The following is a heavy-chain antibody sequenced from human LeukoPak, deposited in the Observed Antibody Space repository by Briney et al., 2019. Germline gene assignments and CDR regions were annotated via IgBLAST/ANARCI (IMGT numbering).Heavy chain of an antibody. J-gene: IGHJ4*02. Sequence: SETLSLTCAVYGGSVSGYYWSWIRQPPGKGLEWIGEINHSGSTNYNPSLKSRVTISVDTSENQFSLKLSSVTAADTAVYYCARSVLLWFGELLVDYWGQGTLVNVSS. D-gene: IGHD3-10*01. V-gene: IGHV4-34*01. CDR2: INHSGST. CDR3: ARSVLLWFGELLVDY. CDR1: GGSVSGYY.